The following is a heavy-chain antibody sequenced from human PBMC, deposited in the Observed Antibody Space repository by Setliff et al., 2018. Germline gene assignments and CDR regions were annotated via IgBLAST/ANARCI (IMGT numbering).Heavy chain of an antibody. V-gene: IGHV4-39*07. CDR1: GFSINSGTHF. CDR2: IHYSGNT. Sequence: SETLSLTCTVSGFSINSGTHFWGWIRQPPGKGREWIGRIHYSGNTYYNASLKSRVIISVDTSKNQFSLKLRSVTAADTAVYYCARGGTIRYFDFWGQGAPVTVSS. D-gene: IGHD5-12*01. J-gene: IGHJ4*02. CDR3: ARGGTIRYFDF.